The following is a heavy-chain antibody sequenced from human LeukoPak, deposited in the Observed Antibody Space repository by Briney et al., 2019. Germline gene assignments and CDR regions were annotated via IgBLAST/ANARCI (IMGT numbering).Heavy chain of an antibody. J-gene: IGHJ4*02. Sequence: SETLSLTCTVSGGSLSSSSYYWGWIRQPPGKGLEWIGSIYYSGSTYYNPSLKSRVTISVDTSKNQFSLKLSSVTAADTAVYYCARRDKGRPSPTDYWGQGTLVTVSS. CDR3: ARRDKGRPSPTDY. CDR2: IYYSGST. D-gene: IGHD2-2*01. V-gene: IGHV4-39*01. CDR1: GGSLSSSSYY.